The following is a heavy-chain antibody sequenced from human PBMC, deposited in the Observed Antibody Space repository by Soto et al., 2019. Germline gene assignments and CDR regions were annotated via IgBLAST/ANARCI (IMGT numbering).Heavy chain of an antibody. CDR2: INYRGTT. Sequence: QVQLQESGPGLVKPSQTLSLTCTVSGGPVMNGDSYLNWIRQHPEKGLEWMRYINYRGTTNYNPALNSRILISIDTSKNQFTLRLTSVTAADTAVYYCARDAPGAAPYWGQGTLVTVSS. J-gene: IGHJ4*02. V-gene: IGHV4-31*03. CDR1: GGPVMNGDSY. CDR3: ARDAPGAAPY. D-gene: IGHD6-13*01.